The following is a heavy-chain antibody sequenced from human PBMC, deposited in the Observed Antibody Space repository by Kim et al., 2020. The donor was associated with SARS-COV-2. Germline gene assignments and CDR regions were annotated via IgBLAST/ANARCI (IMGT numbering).Heavy chain of an antibody. D-gene: IGHD3-10*01. J-gene: IGHJ4*02. V-gene: IGHV3-23*01. Sequence: GGTEYAEPVERRFTIARDDSKNYLYLQMNSLRADDTAVYYCVKGLRYFDYWGQGSLVTVSS. CDR3: VKGLRYFDY. CDR2: GGT.